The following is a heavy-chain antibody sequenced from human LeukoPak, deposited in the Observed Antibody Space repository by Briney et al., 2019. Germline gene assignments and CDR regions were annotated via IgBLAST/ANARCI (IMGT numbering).Heavy chain of an antibody. CDR3: AKDHDLVVLITLDY. J-gene: IGHJ4*02. CDR1: GFTFSSYA. CDR2: ISGSGVNT. Sequence: GGSLRLSCAASGFTFSSYAMSWVRQAPGKGLEWVSGISGSGVNTYYADSVKGRFTISGDNSKNTLYLQMNSLRAEDTAVYYCAKDHDLVVLITLDYWGQGTLVTVSS. D-gene: IGHD3-22*01. V-gene: IGHV3-23*01.